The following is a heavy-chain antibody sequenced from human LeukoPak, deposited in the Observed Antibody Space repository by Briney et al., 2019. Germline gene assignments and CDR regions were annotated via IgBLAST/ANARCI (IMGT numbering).Heavy chain of an antibody. CDR3: AKDFIAMSEWEPLGD. D-gene: IGHD1-26*01. V-gene: IGHV3-66*01. Sequence: PGGSLRLSCAASGFTVSSSFMSWVRQAPGKGLEWVSVIYSGGRTYYADSVKGRFTISRDNSKNTLYLQMNSLRAEDTAVYYCAKDFIAMSEWEPLGDWGQGTLVTVSS. J-gene: IGHJ4*02. CDR1: GFTVSSSF. CDR2: IYSGGRT.